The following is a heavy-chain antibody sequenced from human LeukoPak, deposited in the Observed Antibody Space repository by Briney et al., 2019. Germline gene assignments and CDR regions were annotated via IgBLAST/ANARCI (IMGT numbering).Heavy chain of an antibody. Sequence: GGSLRLSCAASGFTFSSYAMHWVRQAPGKGLEWVAVISYDGSNKYYADSVKGRFTISRDNSKNTLYLQMNSLRAEDTAVYYCARGDLHYYDSTRRGFDIWGQGTMVTVSS. CDR1: GFTFSSYA. CDR3: ARGDLHYYDSTRRGFDI. D-gene: IGHD3-10*01. J-gene: IGHJ3*02. V-gene: IGHV3-30*04. CDR2: ISYDGSNK.